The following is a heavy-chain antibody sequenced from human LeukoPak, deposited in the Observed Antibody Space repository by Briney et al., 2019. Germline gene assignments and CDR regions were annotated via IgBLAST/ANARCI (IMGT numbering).Heavy chain of an antibody. J-gene: IGHJ5*02. CDR1: GGSISSGSYY. CDR2: IYTSGST. CDR3: ARGMEFDP. V-gene: IGHV4-61*02. Sequence: PSQTLSLTCTVSGGSISSGSYYWSWIRQPAGKGLEWIGRIYTSGSTNYNPSLKSRVTISVDTSKNQFSLKLSSVTAADTAVYYCARGMEFDPWGQGTLVTVSS.